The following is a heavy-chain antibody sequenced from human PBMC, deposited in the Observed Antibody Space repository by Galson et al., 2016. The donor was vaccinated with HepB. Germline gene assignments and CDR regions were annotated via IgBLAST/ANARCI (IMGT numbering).Heavy chain of an antibody. D-gene: IGHD3-10*01. V-gene: IGHV3-33*01. CDR1: GFTFSTYG. CDR3: ARDLSGRSGLDY. J-gene: IGHJ4*02. CDR2: IWYDGINK. Sequence: SLRLSCAASGFTFSTYGMHWVRQAPGKGLEWVAVIWYDGINKYYADSVKGRFTISRDNSKNTLYLQMNSLRAEDTAVYYCARDLSGRSGLDYWGQGTLVTVPS.